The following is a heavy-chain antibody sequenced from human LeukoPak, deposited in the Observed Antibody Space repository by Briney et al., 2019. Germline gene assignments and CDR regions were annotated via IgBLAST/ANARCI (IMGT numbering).Heavy chain of an antibody. CDR1: GGTFSRYA. V-gene: IGHV1-69*04. CDR3: ARDFVVVVAATQARYYYYGMDV. Sequence: SVKVSCKASGGTFSRYAISWVRQAPGHGLEWMGRIIPILCIANYAQKFQSRVTITADKSTSTAYMELSSLRSEDTAVYYCARDFVVVVAATQARYYYYGMDVWGQGTTVTVSS. CDR2: IIPILCIA. D-gene: IGHD2-15*01. J-gene: IGHJ6*02.